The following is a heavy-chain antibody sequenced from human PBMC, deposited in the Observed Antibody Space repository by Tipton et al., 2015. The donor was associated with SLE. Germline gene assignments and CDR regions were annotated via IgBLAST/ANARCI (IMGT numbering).Heavy chain of an antibody. V-gene: IGHV3-30*02. D-gene: IGHD3-10*01. Sequence: SLRLSCAASGFTFSSHGMHWVRQAPGKGLEWVAFIRYDGSDKYYADSVKGRFTISRDNSKNTLDLQMNSLRAEDTAIYYCAKDSPFQTGSWGPLRPDYWGQGTLVTASS. J-gene: IGHJ4*02. CDR2: IRYDGSDK. CDR1: GFTFSSHG. CDR3: AKDSPFQTGSWGPLRPDY.